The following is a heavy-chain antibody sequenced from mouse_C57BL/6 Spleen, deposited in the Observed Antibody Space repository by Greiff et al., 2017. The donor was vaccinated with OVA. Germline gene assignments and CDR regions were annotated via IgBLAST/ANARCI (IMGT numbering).Heavy chain of an antibody. CDR3: ARMGIYSNRFAY. J-gene: IGHJ3*01. Sequence: QVQLQQPGAELVKPGASVKLSCKASGYTFTSYWMQWVKQRPGQGLEWIGEIDPSDSYTNYNQKFKGKATLTVDTSSSTAYMQLSSLTSEDSAVYYCARMGIYSNRFAYWGQGTLVTVSA. V-gene: IGHV1-50*01. CDR2: IDPSDSYT. CDR1: GYTFTSYW. D-gene: IGHD2-5*01.